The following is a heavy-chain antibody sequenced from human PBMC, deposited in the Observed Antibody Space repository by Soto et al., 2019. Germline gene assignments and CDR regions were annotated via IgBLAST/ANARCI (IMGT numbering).Heavy chain of an antibody. Sequence: EVQLLESGGGLVQPGGSLRLSCAASGFTFSSYAMSWVRQAPGKGLEWVSAISGSGGSTYYADSVKGRFTISRDNSKNTLYLQMNSLRAEDTAVYYCAKSSGGVTNWLYYYYYGMDVWGQGTTVTVSS. V-gene: IGHV3-23*01. CDR3: AKSSGGVTNWLYYYYYGMDV. CDR1: GFTFSSYA. CDR2: ISGSGGST. D-gene: IGHD7-27*01. J-gene: IGHJ6*02.